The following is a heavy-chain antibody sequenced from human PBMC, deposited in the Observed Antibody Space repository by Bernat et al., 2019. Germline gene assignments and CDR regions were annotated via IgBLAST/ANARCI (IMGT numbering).Heavy chain of an antibody. CDR1: GFTFSDYY. Sequence: QVQLVESGGGLVKPGGSLRLSCAASGFTFSDYYMSWIRQAPGKGLDWVSYISSSSSSYPNYADSVKGRFTISRDNAKNSLYLQMNSLRAEDTAVYYCARGTSTSAPYMDVWGKGTTVTVSS. J-gene: IGHJ6*03. V-gene: IGHV3-11*05. CDR2: ISSSSSSYP. CDR3: ARGTSTSAPYMDV.